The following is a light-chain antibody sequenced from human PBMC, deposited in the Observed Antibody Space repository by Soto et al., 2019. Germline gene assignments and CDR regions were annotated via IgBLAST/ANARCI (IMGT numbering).Light chain of an antibody. Sequence: EIVLTQSPCTLSGSSGDRITPSCRASQSVDINLAWYQQRAGQAPRIIVYGESTKANDMQGRFSGRGSGTEFTLTINNLQSEDFAVYYCQKYRKWPRTFGQGNKVDIK. CDR1: QSVDIN. J-gene: IGKJ1*01. V-gene: IGKV3-15*01. CDR3: QKYRKWPRT. CDR2: GES.